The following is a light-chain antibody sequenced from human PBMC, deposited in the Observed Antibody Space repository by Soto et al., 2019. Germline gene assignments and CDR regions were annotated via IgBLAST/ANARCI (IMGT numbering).Light chain of an antibody. Sequence: QSALTQPASVSGSPRQSITISCTGTSRDVGSYNVVSWYQQHPGKAPKPMIYEVSKRPSGVSNRFSGSKSGNTASLKISGLQAEDEADYYCCSYAGSSTYWVFGGGTKLTVL. V-gene: IGLV2-23*02. J-gene: IGLJ3*02. CDR2: EVS. CDR1: SRDVGSYNV. CDR3: CSYAGSSTYWV.